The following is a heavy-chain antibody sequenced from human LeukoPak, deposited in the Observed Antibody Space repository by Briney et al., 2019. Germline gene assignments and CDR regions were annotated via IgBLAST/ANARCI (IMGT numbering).Heavy chain of an antibody. CDR3: ARHPLKAYVSDWFDP. CDR2: IFYSGST. CDR1: GGSISSRSYY. J-gene: IGHJ5*02. D-gene: IGHD3-10*02. Sequence: SETLSLTCTVSGGSISSRSYYWGWLRQPPGKGLEWIASIFYSGSTYHNPSLKSRVTISVNTSKSQFSLKLSSVTAADTAVYFCARHPLKAYVSDWFDPWGQGTLVTVSS. V-gene: IGHV4-39*01.